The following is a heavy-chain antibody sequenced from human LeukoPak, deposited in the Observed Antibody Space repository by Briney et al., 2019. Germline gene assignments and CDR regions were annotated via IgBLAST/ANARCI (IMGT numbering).Heavy chain of an antibody. D-gene: IGHD6-13*01. J-gene: IGHJ1*01. Sequence: SETLSLTCTVSGASVSSYYWSWIRQPPGKGLEWIGYIYYSGSTNYNPSLKSRITISVDTSKNQFSLRLSSVTAADTAVYFCAMGFWYEEYFQHWGQGSLVIVSS. CDR2: IYYSGST. CDR3: AMGFWYEEYFQH. CDR1: GASVSSYY. V-gene: IGHV4-59*02.